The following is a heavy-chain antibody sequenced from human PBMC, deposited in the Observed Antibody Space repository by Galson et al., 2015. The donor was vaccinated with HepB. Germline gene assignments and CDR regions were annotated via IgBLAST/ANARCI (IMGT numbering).Heavy chain of an antibody. V-gene: IGHV6-1*01. CDR1: GDSVSSNSAA. CDR3: ARDFVVEGIVATIKGYYYGMDV. Sequence: CAISGDSVSSNSAAWNWIRQSPSRGLEWLGRTYYRSKWYNDYAVSVKSRITINPDTSKNQFSLQLNSVTPEDTAAYYCARDFVVEGIVATIKGYYYGMDVWGQGTTVTVSS. D-gene: IGHD5-12*01. CDR2: TYYRSKWYN. J-gene: IGHJ6*02.